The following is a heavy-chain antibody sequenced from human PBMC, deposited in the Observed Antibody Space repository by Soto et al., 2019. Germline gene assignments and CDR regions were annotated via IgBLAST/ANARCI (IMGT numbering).Heavy chain of an antibody. CDR3: ARGEASGYEFPFGKSLDY. Sequence: QVQLVQSGAEVKRPGSSVKVSCKASGGTFNSYTISWVRQAPGQGLEWMGRIIPVLDVATNAQKFQGRIMITADKSTRTAYMELSSLTSEDTAVYFCARGEASGYEFPFGKSLDYWGQGTLVTVSS. J-gene: IGHJ4*02. V-gene: IGHV1-69*02. D-gene: IGHD5-12*01. CDR1: GGTFNSYT. CDR2: IIPVLDVA.